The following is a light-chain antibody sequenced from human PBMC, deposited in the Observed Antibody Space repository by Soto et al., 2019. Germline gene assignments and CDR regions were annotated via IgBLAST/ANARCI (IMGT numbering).Light chain of an antibody. CDR1: SSDVGSYNL. Sequence: QSALTQPASVSGSPGQSITISCTGTSSDVGSYNLVSWYQQHPGKAPKLIISXVXXXPSGISDRFSGSKSGSTASLTISGXXXXXXXXXXCCSYAGTSTHTVFGGGTQLTVL. CDR3: CSYAGTSTHTV. J-gene: IGLJ7*01. V-gene: IGLV2-23*02. CDR2: XVX.